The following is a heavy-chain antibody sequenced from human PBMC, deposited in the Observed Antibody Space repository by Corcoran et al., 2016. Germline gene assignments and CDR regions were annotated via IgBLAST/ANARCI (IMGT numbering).Heavy chain of an antibody. D-gene: IGHD3-3*01. CDR3: ARDCSGYYIFDYYYGMDV. CDR2: INPSGGST. CDR1: GYTFTSYY. V-gene: IGHV1-46*01. Sequence: QVQLVQSGAEVKKPGASVKVSCKASGYTFTSYYMHWVRQAPGQGLEWMGIINPSGGSTSYAQKFQGRATMTRDTSTSTVYMELRSLRSEDTAVYYCARDCSGYYIFDYYYGMDVWGQGTTVTGSS. J-gene: IGHJ6*02.